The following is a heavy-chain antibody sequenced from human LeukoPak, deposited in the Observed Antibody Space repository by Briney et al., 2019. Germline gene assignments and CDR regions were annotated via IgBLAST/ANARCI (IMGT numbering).Heavy chain of an antibody. CDR2: ISWNSGSI. D-gene: IGHD1-26*01. J-gene: IGHJ5*02. V-gene: IGHV3-9*01. CDR3: AKDRSGSYRNWFDP. CDR1: GFTFDDYA. Sequence: PGRSLRLSCAASGFTFDDYAMHWVRQAPGKGLEWVSGISWNSGSIGYADSVKGRFTISRDNAKNSLYLQMNSLRAEDTALYYCAKDRSGSYRNWFDPWGQGTLVTVSS.